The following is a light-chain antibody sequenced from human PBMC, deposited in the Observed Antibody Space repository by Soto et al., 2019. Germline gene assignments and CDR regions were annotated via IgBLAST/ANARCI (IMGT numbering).Light chain of an antibody. J-gene: IGKJ5*01. CDR2: GAS. CDR1: RDVSTN. CDR3: QQSYSTLIT. V-gene: IGKV3-15*01. Sequence: ILMPPPPTTLSVAPGEIALLSCRASRDVSTNLAWFQQKPGQTPRLVLYGASKRATGIPARFSGSGSGTDFTLTISSLQPEDFATYYCQQSYSTLITSGQGSRLEI.